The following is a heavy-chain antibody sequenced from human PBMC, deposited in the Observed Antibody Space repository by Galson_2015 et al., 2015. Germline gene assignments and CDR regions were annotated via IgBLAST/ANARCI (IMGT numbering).Heavy chain of an antibody. Sequence: SLRLSCAASGFIFSDAWMSWVRQAPGKGLEWVGRVKSKSDGGATDYAAPVKGRFTISRDDSNNTLFLQMNSLKTEDTAVYFCSTDRSRYTSSSYYFSDYGVDVWGQGTTVTVSS. CDR3: STDRSRYTSSSYYFSDYGVDV. J-gene: IGHJ6*02. CDR2: VKSKSDGGAT. D-gene: IGHD6-13*01. CDR1: GFIFSDAW. V-gene: IGHV3-15*01.